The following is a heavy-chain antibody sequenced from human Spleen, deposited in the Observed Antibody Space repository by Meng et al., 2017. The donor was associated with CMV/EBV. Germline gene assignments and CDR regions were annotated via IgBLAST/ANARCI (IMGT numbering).Heavy chain of an antibody. CDR1: GYSISSGYY. D-gene: IGHD3-22*01. V-gene: IGHV4-38-2*02. CDR2: IYHSGST. J-gene: IGHJ6*02. Sequence: SETLSLTCTVSGYSISSGYYWGWIRQPPGKGLEWIGSIYHSGSTYYNPSLKSRVTISVDTSKYQFSLKLNSVTAADTAVYYCPRDLGGDSTDAWGQGTTVTVSS. CDR3: PRDLGGDSTDA.